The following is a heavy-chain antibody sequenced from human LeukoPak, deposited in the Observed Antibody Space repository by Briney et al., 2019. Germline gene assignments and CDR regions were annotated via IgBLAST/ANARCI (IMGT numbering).Heavy chain of an antibody. CDR1: GFTFSSYG. CDR3: AKGMRIQLWLGVDY. CDR2: ISYDGSNK. J-gene: IGHJ4*02. D-gene: IGHD5-18*01. Sequence: GRSLRLSCAASGFTFSSYGMHWVRQAPGKGLEWVAVISYDGSNKYYADSVKGRFTISRDNSKNTLYLQMNSLRAEDTAVYYCAKGMRIQLWLGVDYWGQGTLVTVSS. V-gene: IGHV3-30*18.